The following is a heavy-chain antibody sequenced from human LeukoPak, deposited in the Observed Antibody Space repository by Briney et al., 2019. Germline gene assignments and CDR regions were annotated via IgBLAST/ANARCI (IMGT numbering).Heavy chain of an antibody. CDR1: GGSFSGCY. J-gene: IGHJ6*04. V-gene: IGHV4-34*01. CDR2: INHSGST. Sequence: PSETLSLTCAVYGGSFSGCYWSWIRQPPGKGLEWIGEINHSGSTNYNPSLKSRVTISVDTSKNQFSLKLSSVAAADTAVYYCAGIAAAYYYYYGMDAWGKGTTVTVSS. CDR3: AGIAAAYYYYYGMDA. D-gene: IGHD6-13*01.